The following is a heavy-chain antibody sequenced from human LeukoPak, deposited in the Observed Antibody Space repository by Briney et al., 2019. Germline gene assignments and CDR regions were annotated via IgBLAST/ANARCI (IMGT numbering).Heavy chain of an antibody. D-gene: IGHD1-1*01. V-gene: IGHV3-64*01. CDR2: VSADGVST. CDR3: VTNIAGAFDI. J-gene: IGHJ3*02. Sequence: PGGSPRLSCSASGFTFSAYAMHWVRQAPGKGLEHVSIVSADGVSTYYAMSVKGRFTISRDNSKSTVYLQVGSLRGEDMAMYYCVTNIAGAFDIWGRGTMVTVSS. CDR1: GFTFSAYA.